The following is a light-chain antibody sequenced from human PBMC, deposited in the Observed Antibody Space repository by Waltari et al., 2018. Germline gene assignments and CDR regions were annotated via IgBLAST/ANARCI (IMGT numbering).Light chain of an antibody. V-gene: IGLV3-25*03. CDR1: ALPKQY. Sequence: SYELTQPPSVSVSPGQTARITCSGDALPKQYVCWYQQKPGQAPVLLIYKDSERSSGIPGRFSGSSSGTTVTLTISGVQAEDEADYYCQSADSSGTFWVFGGGTKLTVL. CDR3: QSADSSGTFWV. CDR2: KDS. J-gene: IGLJ3*02.